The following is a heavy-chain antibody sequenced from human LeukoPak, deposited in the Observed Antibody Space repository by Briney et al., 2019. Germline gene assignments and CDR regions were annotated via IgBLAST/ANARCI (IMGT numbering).Heavy chain of an antibody. CDR3: VREADVAVAFDY. D-gene: IGHD6-19*01. CDR1: GFTFSSYW. Sequence: GGALRLSCAASGFTFSSYWMHWVRQAPGKGLVWVSRINTDGRSSTYADSVKGRFTIPRDNAKLYLQMNSLRAEDPAVYYCVREADVAVAFDYWGQGTLVTVSS. CDR2: INTDGRSS. J-gene: IGHJ4*02. V-gene: IGHV3-74*01.